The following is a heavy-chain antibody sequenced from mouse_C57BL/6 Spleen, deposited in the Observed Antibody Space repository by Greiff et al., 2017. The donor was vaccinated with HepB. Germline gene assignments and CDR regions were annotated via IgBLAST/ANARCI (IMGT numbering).Heavy chain of an antibody. CDR2: IDPNSGGT. CDR1: GYTFTSYW. Sequence: VQLQQPGAELVKPGASVKLSCKASGYTFTSYWMHWVKQRPGRGLEWIGRIDPNSGGTKYNEKFKSKATLTVDKPSSTAYMQLSSLTSEDSAVYYCARERELIYYYGSGYEDWFAYWGQGTLVTVSA. V-gene: IGHV1-72*01. D-gene: IGHD1-1*01. CDR3: ARERELIYYYGSGYEDWFAY. J-gene: IGHJ3*01.